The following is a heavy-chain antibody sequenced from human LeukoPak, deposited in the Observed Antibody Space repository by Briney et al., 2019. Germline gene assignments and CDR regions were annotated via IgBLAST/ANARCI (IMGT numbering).Heavy chain of an antibody. J-gene: IGHJ4*02. D-gene: IGHD1-14*01. V-gene: IGHV3-74*01. Sequence: GGSLRLSCAASGFPFNSFWMHWVRQAPGKGLVWVSDMNEYATTIRYADSVKGRFTISRDNAKSILYLQMNNLRAEDTAMYFCARGGVNPVDHWGQGTLVTVSS. CDR3: ARGGVNPVDH. CDR2: MNEYATTI. CDR1: GFPFNSFW.